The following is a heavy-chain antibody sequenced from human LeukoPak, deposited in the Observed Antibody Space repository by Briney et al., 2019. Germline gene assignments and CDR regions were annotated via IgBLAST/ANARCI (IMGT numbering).Heavy chain of an antibody. V-gene: IGHV3-74*01. CDR1: GFTFSSYW. J-gene: IGHJ3*02. CDR3: ARAAQYDILTGYYSGGDALDI. Sequence: GGSLRLSCAASGFTFSSYWMHWVRQAPGKGLVWVSRINSDGSSTSYADSVKGRFTISRDNAKNTLYLQMNSLRAEDTAVYYCARAAQYDILTGYYSGGDALDIWGQGTMVTVSS. D-gene: IGHD3-9*01. CDR2: INSDGSST.